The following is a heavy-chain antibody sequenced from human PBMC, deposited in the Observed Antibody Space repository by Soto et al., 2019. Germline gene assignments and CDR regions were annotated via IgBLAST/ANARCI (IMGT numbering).Heavy chain of an antibody. CDR3: ARGGVPTGSVYYFVF. CDR1: GGSISSGNYY. D-gene: IGHD2-2*01. Sequence: QVQLQESGPGLVKPSETLSLTCTVSGGSISSGNYYWSWLRQPPGKGLEWNGYIYYSGNTNYNPSHKRRVTITVDTSKDQSSLRLNPVTAADTAVYYSARGGVPTGSVYYFVFWGQGTLVTVSS. V-gene: IGHV4-61*01. J-gene: IGHJ4*02. CDR2: IYYSGNT.